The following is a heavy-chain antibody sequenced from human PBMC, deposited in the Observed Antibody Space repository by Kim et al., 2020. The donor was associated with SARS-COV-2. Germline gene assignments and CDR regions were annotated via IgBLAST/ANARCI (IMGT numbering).Heavy chain of an antibody. D-gene: IGHD5-18*01. J-gene: IGHJ3*02. Sequence: YYADSVKGRFTISRDNAKSSLYLQMNSLRAEDTAVYYCARDKYTYDAFDIWGQGTMVTVSS. CDR3: ARDKYTYDAFDI. V-gene: IGHV3-21*01.